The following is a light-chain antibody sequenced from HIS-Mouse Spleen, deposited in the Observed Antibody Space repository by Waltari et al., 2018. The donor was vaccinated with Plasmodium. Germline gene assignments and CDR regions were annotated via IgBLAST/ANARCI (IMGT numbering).Light chain of an antibody. CDR1: ALPKKY. J-gene: IGLJ3*02. CDR2: EDS. V-gene: IGLV3-10*01. CDR3: YSTDSSGNHRV. Sequence: SYELTQPPSASVSPGQTARLPCSGDALPKKYAYWYQQKSGQAPVLVIYEDSKRPSGIPERFSGSSSGTMATLTISGAQVEDEADYYCYSTDSSGNHRVFGGGTKLTVL.